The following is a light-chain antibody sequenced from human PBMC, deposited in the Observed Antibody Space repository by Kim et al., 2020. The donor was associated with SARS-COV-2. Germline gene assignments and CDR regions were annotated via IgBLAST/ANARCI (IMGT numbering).Light chain of an antibody. CDR1: QCVSTY. Sequence: SLSPGEGVTLSCRASQCVSTYVAWYQQKPGQAPRLLIYDASNRATGIPARFSGSGSGTDFTLSISSLQPEDFAVYYCQHRFNWQYSFGQGTKLEI. V-gene: IGKV3D-11*01. CDR3: QHRFNWQYS. J-gene: IGKJ2*03. CDR2: DAS.